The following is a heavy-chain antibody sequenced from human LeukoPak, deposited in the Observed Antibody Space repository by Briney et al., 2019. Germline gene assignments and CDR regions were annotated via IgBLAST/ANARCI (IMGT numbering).Heavy chain of an antibody. J-gene: IGHJ4*02. CDR2: IYPGDSDT. Sequence: GESLKISCKGSGYSFTSYWIGWVRQMPGKGLEWMGIIYPGDSDTRYSPSFQGQVTISADKSISTAYLQWRSAMSSDTAVDYCARLSSSGWYGDYWGQGTLVTVSS. CDR1: GYSFTSYW. CDR3: ARLSSSGWYGDY. D-gene: IGHD6-19*01. V-gene: IGHV5-51*01.